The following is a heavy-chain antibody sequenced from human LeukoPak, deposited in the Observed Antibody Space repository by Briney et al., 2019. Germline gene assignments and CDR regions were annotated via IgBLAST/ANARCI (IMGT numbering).Heavy chain of an antibody. CDR2: ISYSGST. V-gene: IGHV4-59*01. J-gene: IGHJ3*02. CDR3: ARDPTTVTKGFDI. Sequence: SETLSLTCTVSGGSISSYYWSWIRQSPGKGLEWIGYISYSGSTNYNPSLKSRVTLSVDTSKNQFSLKLSSVTAADTAVYYCARDPTTVTKGFDIWGQGTTVTVSS. CDR1: GGSISSYY. D-gene: IGHD4-17*01.